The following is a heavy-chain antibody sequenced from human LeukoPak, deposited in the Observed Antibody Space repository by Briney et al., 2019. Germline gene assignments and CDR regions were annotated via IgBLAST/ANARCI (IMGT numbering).Heavy chain of an antibody. D-gene: IGHD6-19*01. CDR3: ARRGTDSGWDFDY. V-gene: IGHV4-4*07. CDR1: GESISSYY. Sequence: PSETLSLTCDVSGESISSYYWSWIRQPAGKGLEWIGQIYTSGSTNYKPSLESRVTMSVDTSKNQLSPELTSVTAADTAVYYCARRGTDSGWDFDYWGQGTLVTVSS. J-gene: IGHJ4*02. CDR2: IYTSGST.